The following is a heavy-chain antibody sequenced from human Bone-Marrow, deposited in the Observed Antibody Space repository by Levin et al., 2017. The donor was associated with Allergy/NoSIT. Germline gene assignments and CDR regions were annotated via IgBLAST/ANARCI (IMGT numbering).Heavy chain of an antibody. CDR2: INWNGGST. J-gene: IGHJ6*02. Sequence: GGSLRLSCAASGFTFDDYGMSWVRQAPGKGLEWVSGINWNGGSTGYADSVKGRFTISRDNAKNSLYLQMNSLRAEDTALYHCARDRTDPKHIVLMVYASNGMDVWGQGTTVTVSS. CDR1: GFTFDDYG. D-gene: IGHD2-8*01. CDR3: ARDRTDPKHIVLMVYASNGMDV. V-gene: IGHV3-20*01.